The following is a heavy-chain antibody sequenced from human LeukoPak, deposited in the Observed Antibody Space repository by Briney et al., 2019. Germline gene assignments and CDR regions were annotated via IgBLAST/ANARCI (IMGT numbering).Heavy chain of an antibody. D-gene: IGHD3-16*01. Sequence: SVTVSCTASGGTFSSYAISWVRQAPGQGLEWMGGIIPIFGTANYAQKFQGRVTITADESTSTAYMELSSLRSEDTAVYYCARLSREARHWGDAFDIWGQGTMVTVSS. J-gene: IGHJ3*02. V-gene: IGHV1-69*13. CDR3: ARLSREARHWGDAFDI. CDR1: GGTFSSYA. CDR2: IIPIFGTA.